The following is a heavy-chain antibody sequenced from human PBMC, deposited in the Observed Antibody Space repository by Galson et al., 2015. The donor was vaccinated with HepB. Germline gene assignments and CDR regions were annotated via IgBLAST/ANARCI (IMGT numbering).Heavy chain of an antibody. CDR2: IYSGGST. CDR1: GFTVSSNY. J-gene: IGHJ4*02. CDR3: ARACGLSSGYYCN. V-gene: IGHV3-66*02. Sequence: SLRLSCAASGFTVSSNYMSWVRQAPGKGLEWVSVIYSGGSTYYADSVKGRFTISRDNSKNTLYRQMNSLRAEDTAVYYCARACGLSSGYYCNWGQGTLVTVSS. D-gene: IGHD3-22*01.